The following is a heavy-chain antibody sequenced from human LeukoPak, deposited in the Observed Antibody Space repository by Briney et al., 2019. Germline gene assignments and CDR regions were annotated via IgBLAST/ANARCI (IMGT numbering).Heavy chain of an antibody. Sequence: GGSLRLSCAASEFIFSNYGMNWVRQAPGKGLEWVSYISSNSRTINYADSVRGRFTISRDNGMNSLYLQMNSLRVEDTAVYYCARGGYSRPDYWGQGTLVTVSS. CDR3: ARGGYSRPDY. D-gene: IGHD4-11*01. CDR2: ISSNSRTI. J-gene: IGHJ4*02. V-gene: IGHV3-48*01. CDR1: EFIFSNYG.